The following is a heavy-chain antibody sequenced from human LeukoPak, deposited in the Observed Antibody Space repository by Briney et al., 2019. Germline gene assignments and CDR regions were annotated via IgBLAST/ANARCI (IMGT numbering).Heavy chain of an antibody. D-gene: IGHD6-6*01. Sequence: PSETLSLTCTVSGGSISSYYWSWIRQPPGKGLEWIGYIYYSGSTNYNPSLKSRVTISVDTSKNQFSLKLSSVTAADTAVYYCARVRIGSSSNWFDPWGQGTLVTVSS. J-gene: IGHJ5*02. CDR2: IYYSGST. CDR3: ARVRIGSSSNWFDP. V-gene: IGHV4-59*01. CDR1: GGSISSYY.